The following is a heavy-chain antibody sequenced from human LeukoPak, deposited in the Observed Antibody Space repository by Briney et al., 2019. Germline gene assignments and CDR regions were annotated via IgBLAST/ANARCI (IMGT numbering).Heavy chain of an antibody. J-gene: IGHJ4*02. Sequence: GGSLRLSCAASGFTFSSYSMNWVRQAPGKGLEWVSSISSSSSYIYYADSVKSRFTISRDNAKNSLYLQMNSLRAEDTAVYYCARDKNSGSLLGRQGKHFDYWGQGTLVTVSS. CDR2: ISSSSSYI. V-gene: IGHV3-21*01. CDR3: ARDKNSGSLLGRQGKHFDY. CDR1: GFTFSSYS. D-gene: IGHD1-26*01.